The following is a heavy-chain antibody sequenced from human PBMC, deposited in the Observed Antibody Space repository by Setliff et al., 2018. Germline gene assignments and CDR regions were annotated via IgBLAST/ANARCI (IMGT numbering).Heavy chain of an antibody. J-gene: IGHJ4*02. CDR2: IYYSGST. CDR1: GGSISSGGYY. Sequence: PSETLSLTCTVSGGSISSGGYYCSWIRQHPGKGLEWIGYIYYSGSTYYNPSLKSRVTISVDTSKNQFSLKLSSVTAADTAVYYCARDNNPGYRGYWGRFDYWGQGTLVTVSS. CDR3: ARDNNPGYRGYWGRFDY. D-gene: IGHD3-16*02. V-gene: IGHV4-31*03.